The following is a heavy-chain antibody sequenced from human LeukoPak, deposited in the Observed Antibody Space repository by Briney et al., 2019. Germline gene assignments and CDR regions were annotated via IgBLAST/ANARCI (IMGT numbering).Heavy chain of an antibody. CDR2: ISYDGSNK. Sequence: GGSLRLSCAASGFTFSSYGMHWVRQAPGKGLEWVAVISYDGSNKYYADSVKGRFTISRDNSKNTLYLQMNSLRAEDTALYYCAKDPFSCRSSGCHGIDYWGQGTLVTVSS. D-gene: IGHD6-19*01. CDR3: AKDPFSCRSSGCHGIDY. J-gene: IGHJ4*02. CDR1: GFTFSSYG. V-gene: IGHV3-30*18.